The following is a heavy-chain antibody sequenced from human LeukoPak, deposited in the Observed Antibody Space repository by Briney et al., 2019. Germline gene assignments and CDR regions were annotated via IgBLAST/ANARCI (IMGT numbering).Heavy chain of an antibody. V-gene: IGHV4-59*01. CDR3: ARVTGYMIEDYFDY. D-gene: IGHD3-22*01. J-gene: IGHJ4*02. Sequence: SETLSLTCTVSGGSISSYYWGWIRQPPGKGLEWIGYIYYSGSTNYNPSLKSRVTISVDASKNQFSLRLSSVTAADTAVYYCARVTGYMIEDYFDYWGQGTLVTVSS. CDR1: GGSISSYY. CDR2: IYYSGST.